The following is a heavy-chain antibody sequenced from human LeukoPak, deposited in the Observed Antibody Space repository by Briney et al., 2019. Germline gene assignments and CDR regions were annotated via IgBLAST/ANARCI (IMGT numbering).Heavy chain of an antibody. D-gene: IGHD3-22*01. CDR1: GGSFSGYY. CDR2: INHSGST. V-gene: IGHV4-34*01. J-gene: IGHJ4*02. CDR3: ARGRGYYDSSGYYGVRFDY. Sequence: PSETLSLTCAVYGGSFSGYYWSWIRQPPGKGLEWIGEINHSGSTNYNPSLKSRVTISVDTPKNQFSLKLSSVTAADTAVYYCARGRGYYDSSGYYGVRFDYWGQGTLVTVSS.